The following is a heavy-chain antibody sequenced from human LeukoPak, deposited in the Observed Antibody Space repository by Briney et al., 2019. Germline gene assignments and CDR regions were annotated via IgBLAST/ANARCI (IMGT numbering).Heavy chain of an antibody. V-gene: IGHV3-7*01. Sequence: GGSLRLSCAASGFTFSSYWMSWVRQAPGKGLEWVANIKKDGSVTYYADSVEGRFTVSKDNTKNSLYLQMNSLRAEDTAVYYCARANWAFDYWGQGTLVTVSS. D-gene: IGHD7-27*01. CDR3: ARANWAFDY. CDR2: IKKDGSVT. J-gene: IGHJ4*02. CDR1: GFTFSSYW.